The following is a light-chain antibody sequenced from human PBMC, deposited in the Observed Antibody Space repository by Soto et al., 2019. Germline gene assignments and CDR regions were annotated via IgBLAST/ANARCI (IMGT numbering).Light chain of an antibody. V-gene: IGLV1-47*01. CDR3: AAWDDSLSGPV. CDR1: SSNIGTYY. J-gene: IGLJ2*01. CDR2: KNN. Sequence: QSVLTQPPSASGTPGQRVTISCSGSSSNIGTYYVYWYQQVPGTAPKLLIYKNNQRPSGVPDRFSGSKSGTSASLAISGLRSEDEGDYYCAAWDDSLSGPVFGGGTKLTVL.